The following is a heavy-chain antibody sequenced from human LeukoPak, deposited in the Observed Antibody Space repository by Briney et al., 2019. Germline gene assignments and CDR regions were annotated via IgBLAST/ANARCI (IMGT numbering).Heavy chain of an antibody. V-gene: IGHV4-4*09. Sequence: SETLSLTCTVSAGSISSYYWTWIRQPPGKGLEWIGYIFPNGSAYYNPSLKTRVTISVDTSKNQFSLKLTSVTAADTAVYYCARRHHYSYFMDVWGKGTTVTVSS. CDR3: ARRHHYSYFMDV. J-gene: IGHJ6*03. CDR2: IFPNGSA. CDR1: AGSISSYY.